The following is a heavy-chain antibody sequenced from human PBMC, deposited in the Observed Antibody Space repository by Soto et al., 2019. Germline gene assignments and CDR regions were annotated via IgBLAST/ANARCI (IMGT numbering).Heavy chain of an antibody. J-gene: IGHJ5*02. CDR1: GFTFNDFY. CDR3: ARDMSYGDFGRNWFDP. V-gene: IGHV3-11*01. CDR2: INNRGDDI. Sequence: QLQLVESGGGLVKPGGSLRRSCAASGFTFNDFYMIWFRQAPGRGLEWLAYINNRGDDIYYADSVRGRFTISRDNGKNSLYLQMNSLRVEDTALYFCARDMSYGDFGRNWFDPWGQGNPVTVSA. D-gene: IGHD2-21*02.